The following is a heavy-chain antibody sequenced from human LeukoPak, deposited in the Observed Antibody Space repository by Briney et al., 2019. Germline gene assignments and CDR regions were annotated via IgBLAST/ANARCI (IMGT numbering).Heavy chain of an antibody. CDR3: ARSMITFGGVIED. V-gene: IGHV3-48*01. Sequence: GGSLRLPCAASGFTSRSYSMNWVRQAPGKGLEWVSYISSSSGTIYYADSVKGRFTISRDNAKNSLYLQMNSLRAEDTAVYYCARSMITFGGVIEDWGQGTLVTVSS. CDR1: GFTSRSYS. CDR2: ISSSSGTI. J-gene: IGHJ4*02. D-gene: IGHD3-16*02.